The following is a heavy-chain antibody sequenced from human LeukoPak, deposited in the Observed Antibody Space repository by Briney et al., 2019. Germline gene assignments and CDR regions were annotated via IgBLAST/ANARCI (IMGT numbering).Heavy chain of an antibody. CDR1: GYSFTSYC. CDR3: GMSGDRDPLQDDVFDV. J-gene: IGHJ3*01. Sequence: GESLKISFKVSGYSFTSYCIGWVRQMPGKGLEWMGIIYPGDSGPTYSPSFQGQVTISVDKSISTAYLQWSSLQASDTAMYSCGMSGDRDPLQDDVFDVWGQGTMVTVST. D-gene: IGHD1-26*01. V-gene: IGHV5-51*01. CDR2: IYPGDSGP.